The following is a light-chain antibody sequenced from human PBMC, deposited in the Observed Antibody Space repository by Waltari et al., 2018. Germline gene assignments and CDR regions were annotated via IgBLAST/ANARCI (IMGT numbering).Light chain of an antibody. CDR1: QSIGRW. Sequence: DIQMTQSPSTLSASIGDRVTITCRASQSIGRWLAWCRKKPGKAHNLLIYDASTLESGVPSRFSGSGSRTDFTLTISGLHLEDLATYYCQQSYKAPYTFGQGTNVEIK. CDR2: DAS. J-gene: IGKJ2*01. V-gene: IGKV1-5*01. CDR3: QQSYKAPYT.